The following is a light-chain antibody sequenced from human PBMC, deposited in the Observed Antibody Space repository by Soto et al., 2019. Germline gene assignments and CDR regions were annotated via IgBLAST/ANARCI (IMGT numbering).Light chain of an antibody. CDR2: GAS. CDR1: QSFRNNY. CDR3: QQYGSTPEM. Sequence: EIVLTQSPGTLSLSPGERATLSCRASQSFRNNYLAWYQQKPGQAPRLLIYGASSRATGIPDRFSGSGSGTDFTLTITRLEPEDFAVYYCQQYGSTPEMFGQGTKVELK. J-gene: IGKJ1*01. V-gene: IGKV3-20*01.